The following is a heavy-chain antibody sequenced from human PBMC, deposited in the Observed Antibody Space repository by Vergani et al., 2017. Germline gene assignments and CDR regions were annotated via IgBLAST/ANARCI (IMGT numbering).Heavy chain of an antibody. V-gene: IGHV3-74*03. D-gene: IGHD3-9*01. J-gene: IGHJ5*01. CDR3: ARAMCIETCYMSNWLDS. Sequence: DVHLAESGGGFFQPGGSLRLSCSASGFSFNSYWMHWVRQVPGKGLLWVSRIKSDGSITAYADSVKGRFTISRDNAQNTLYLQMNSLRVEDTGVYYCARAMCIETCYMSNWLDSWGQGTLVTVSS. CDR1: GFSFNSYW. CDR2: IKSDGSIT.